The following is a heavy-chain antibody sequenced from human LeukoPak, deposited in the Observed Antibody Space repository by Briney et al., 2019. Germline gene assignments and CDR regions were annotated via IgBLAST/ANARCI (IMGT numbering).Heavy chain of an antibody. V-gene: IGHV3-11*05. J-gene: IGHJ6*02. CDR2: ISSSSSYT. D-gene: IGHD7-27*01. Sequence: PGGSLRLSCAASGLTFSDYYMSWIRQAPGKGLEWVSYISSSSSYTNHADSVKGRFTISRDNAKNSLYLQMNSLRAEDTAVYYCARDRAGEPYYGMDVWGQGTTVTVSS. CDR1: GLTFSDYY. CDR3: ARDRAGEPYYGMDV.